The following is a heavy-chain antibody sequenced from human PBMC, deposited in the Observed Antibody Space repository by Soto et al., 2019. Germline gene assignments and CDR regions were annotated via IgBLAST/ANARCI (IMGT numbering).Heavy chain of an antibody. J-gene: IGHJ6*02. V-gene: IGHV3-23*01. Sequence: GGSLRLSCAASGFTFSTYSMSWVRHAPGKGLEWVSAISGSGGSTYYADSVKGRFTISRDNSKNTLYLQMNSLRAEDTAVYYCAKDSAPFTMVPLNGMDVWGQGTTVTVSS. CDR2: ISGSGGST. D-gene: IGHD3-10*01. CDR3: AKDSAPFTMVPLNGMDV. CDR1: GFTFSTYS.